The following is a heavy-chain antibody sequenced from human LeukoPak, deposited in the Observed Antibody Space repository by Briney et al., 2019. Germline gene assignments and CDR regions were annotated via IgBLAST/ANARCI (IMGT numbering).Heavy chain of an antibody. D-gene: IGHD3-3*01. CDR2: IYYSGST. V-gene: IGHV4-59*08. CDR3: ARGYDLWSGYLDY. Sequence: SETLSLTCTVSGGSISSYYWSWIRQPPGKGLEWIGYIYYSGSTNYNPSLKSRVTISVDTSKNQLSLKLSSVTAADTAVYYCARGYDLWSGYLDYWGQGTLVTVSS. CDR1: GGSISSYY. J-gene: IGHJ4*02.